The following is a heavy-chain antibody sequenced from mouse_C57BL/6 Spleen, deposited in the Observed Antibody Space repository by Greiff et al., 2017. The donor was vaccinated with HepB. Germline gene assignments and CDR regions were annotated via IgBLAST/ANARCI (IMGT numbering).Heavy chain of an antibody. CDR2: IDPSDSYT. CDR3: ASRGDYDGGPTWFAY. D-gene: IGHD2-4*01. V-gene: IGHV1-69*01. CDR1: GYTFTSYW. Sequence: QVQLQQPGAELVTPGASVKLSCKASGYTFTSYWMHWVKQRPGQGLEWIGEIDPSDSYTNYNQKFKGKSTLTVDKSSSTAYMQLSSLTSEDSAVYYCASRGDYDGGPTWFAYWGQGTLVTVSA. J-gene: IGHJ3*01.